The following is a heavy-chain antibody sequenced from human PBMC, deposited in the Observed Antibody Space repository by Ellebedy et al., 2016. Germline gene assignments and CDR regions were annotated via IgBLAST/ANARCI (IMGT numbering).Heavy chain of an antibody. V-gene: IGHV1-3*01. CDR1: GYTFSSYA. J-gene: IGHJ5*02. D-gene: IGHD2-8*01. CDR2: INAGNGNT. Sequence: ASVKVSCKASGYTFSSYAMHWVRQAPGQRLEWMGWINAGNGNTKYSQKFQGRVTITRDTSANTAYMELSSLRSEDTAVYYCARAVYGMGRFDPWGQGTLVTVSS. CDR3: ARAVYGMGRFDP.